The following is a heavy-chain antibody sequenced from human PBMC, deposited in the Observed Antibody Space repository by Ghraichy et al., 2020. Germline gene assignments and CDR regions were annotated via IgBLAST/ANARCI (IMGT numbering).Heavy chain of an antibody. Sequence: SCTVSGGPVSRGGYYWSWIRQPPGKGLEWIGYIYYSGSTNYNPSLKSRVTISVDMSKNQFSLKLSSVTAADTAVYYCARRLYGGNDYWGQGTLVTVSS. D-gene: IGHD4-23*01. CDR1: GGPVSRGGYY. J-gene: IGHJ4*02. CDR2: IYYSGST. CDR3: ARRLYGGNDY. V-gene: IGHV4-61*08.